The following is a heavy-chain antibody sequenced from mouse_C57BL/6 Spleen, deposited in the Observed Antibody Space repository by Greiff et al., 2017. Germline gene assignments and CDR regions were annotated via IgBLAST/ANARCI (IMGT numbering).Heavy chain of an antibody. J-gene: IGHJ2*01. CDR2: ISDGGSYT. CDR3: ARTDYYGSSLYYFDY. Sequence: EVMLVESGGGLVKPGGSLKLSCAASGFTFSSYAMSWVRQTPEKRLEWVATISDGGSYTYYPDNVKGRFTISRDNAKNNLYLQMSHLKSEDTAMYYCARTDYYGSSLYYFDYWGQGTTLTVSS. D-gene: IGHD1-1*01. V-gene: IGHV5-4*03. CDR1: GFTFSSYA.